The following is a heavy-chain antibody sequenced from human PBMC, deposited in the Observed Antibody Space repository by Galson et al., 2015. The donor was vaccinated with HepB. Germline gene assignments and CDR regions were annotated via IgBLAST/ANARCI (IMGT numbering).Heavy chain of an antibody. J-gene: IGHJ2*01. CDR1: GFTVSSNY. Sequence: SLRLSCAASGFTVSSNYMSWVRQAPGKGLEWVSVIYSGGSTYYADSVKGRFTISRDNSKNTLYLHMNSLRAEDTAVYYCARDGYSSSWYVRYFDLWGRGTLVTVSS. V-gene: IGHV3-66*01. D-gene: IGHD6-13*01. CDR2: IYSGGST. CDR3: ARDGYSSSWYVRYFDL.